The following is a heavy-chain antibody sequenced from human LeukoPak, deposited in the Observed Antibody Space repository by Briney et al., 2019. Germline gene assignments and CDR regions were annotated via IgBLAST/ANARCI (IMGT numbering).Heavy chain of an antibody. D-gene: IGHD3-16*01. CDR2: ISGSGSTI. Sequence: GGSLRLSCAASGFTFSSYAMSWVRQAPGKGLEWVSYISGSGSTIYYADSVKGRFTISRDNAKNSLYLQMNSLRAEDTAVYYCARAHFWDYYYGMDVWGQGTTVTVSS. CDR3: ARAHFWDYYYGMDV. J-gene: IGHJ6*02. V-gene: IGHV3-48*04. CDR1: GFTFSSYA.